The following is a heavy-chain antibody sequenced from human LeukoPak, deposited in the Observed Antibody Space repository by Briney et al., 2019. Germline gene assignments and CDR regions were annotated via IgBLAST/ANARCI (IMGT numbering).Heavy chain of an antibody. V-gene: IGHV3-30-3*01. J-gene: IGHJ4*02. D-gene: IGHD1-26*01. CDR3: ARDLSGGYSIGY. CDR2: VSHDGSDK. Sequence: GKSLRLSCAASGFTFSRNGMRWVRQAPGKGLEWVADVSHDGSDKDYADSVKGRFTISRDNSNNTVYLQMNSLRPEDTAMYYCARDLSGGYSIGYWGQGALVIVSS. CDR1: GFTFSRNG.